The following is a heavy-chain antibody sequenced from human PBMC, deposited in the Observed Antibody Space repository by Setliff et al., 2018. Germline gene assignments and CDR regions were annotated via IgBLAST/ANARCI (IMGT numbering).Heavy chain of an antibody. CDR3: ARTGTYRYFDY. Sequence: SETLSLTCNVSGGAMDSGVYYWGWIRQPPGKGLEWIGRIYYRGTTYYNSSLKSRVTISVDTSKNQFSLRLSSVTAADTAVYYCARTGTYRYFDYWGRGTLVTVSS. CDR1: GGAMDSGVYY. J-gene: IGHJ4*02. CDR2: IYYRGTT. V-gene: IGHV4-39*01. D-gene: IGHD1-1*01.